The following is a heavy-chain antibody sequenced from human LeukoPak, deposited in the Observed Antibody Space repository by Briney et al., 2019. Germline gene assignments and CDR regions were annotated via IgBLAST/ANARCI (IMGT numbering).Heavy chain of an antibody. CDR1: GGSISSYY. Sequence: SETLSLTCTVSGGSISSYYWSWIRQPPGKGLEWIGYIYYTGTTDSNPSLKSRVTISLDTSKNQFSLNLSSVTAADTAVYYCARRWVYDKRAFDAWGQGTMVTVSS. J-gene: IGHJ3*01. D-gene: IGHD3-16*01. V-gene: IGHV4-59*08. CDR3: ARRWVYDKRAFDA. CDR2: IYYTGTT.